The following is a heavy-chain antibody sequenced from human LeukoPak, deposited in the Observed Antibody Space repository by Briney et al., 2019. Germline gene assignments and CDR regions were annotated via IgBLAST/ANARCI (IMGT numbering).Heavy chain of an antibody. CDR3: ARGRYDFWSGVSPFGY. Sequence: ASVKVSCKASGYTFTGYYMHWVRQAPGQGLEWMGWINPNSGGTNYAQKFQGWVTMTRDTSISTAYMELSRLRSDDTAVYYCARGRYDFWSGVSPFGYWGQGTLVTVSS. CDR1: GYTFTGYY. CDR2: INPNSGGT. V-gene: IGHV1-2*04. J-gene: IGHJ4*02. D-gene: IGHD3-3*01.